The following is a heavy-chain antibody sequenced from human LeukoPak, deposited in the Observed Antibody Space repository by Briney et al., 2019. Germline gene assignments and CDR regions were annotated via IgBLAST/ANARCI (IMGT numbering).Heavy chain of an antibody. Sequence: GGTLRLSCAASGFTFSSYGMRWVRQAPGKGLEWVSAISGSGGSTYYADSVKGRFTISRDNSKNTLYLQMNSLRAEDTAVYYCARDQGGSSWYNAYYYYMDVWGKGTTVTVSS. J-gene: IGHJ6*03. D-gene: IGHD6-13*01. CDR1: GFTFSSYG. CDR3: ARDQGGSSWYNAYYYYMDV. CDR2: ISGSGGST. V-gene: IGHV3-23*01.